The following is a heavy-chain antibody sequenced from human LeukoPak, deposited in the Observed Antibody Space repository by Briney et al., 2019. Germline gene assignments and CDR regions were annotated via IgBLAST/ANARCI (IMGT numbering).Heavy chain of an antibody. V-gene: IGHV4-59*01. D-gene: IGHD1-26*01. CDR1: GGSISSYY. CDR2: IYYSGST. Sequence: SETLSLTCAVSGGSISSYYCSWIRQPPGKGLEWIGYIYYSGSTNYNPSLKSRVTISLDTSKNQFSLKIRSVSAADTAVYYCTRGRRSSFDSWGQGTLVTVSS. CDR3: TRGRRSSFDS. J-gene: IGHJ4*02.